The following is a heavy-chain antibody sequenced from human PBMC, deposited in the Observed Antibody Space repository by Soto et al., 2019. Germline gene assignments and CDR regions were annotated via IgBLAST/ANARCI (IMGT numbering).Heavy chain of an antibody. D-gene: IGHD3-3*01. CDR3: AREEYDRNWFDS. V-gene: IGHV3-11*06. CDR2: IRSDGRSA. CDR1: GFYFGDYY. Sequence: QVQLVESGGGLVQPGVSLRLSCAASGFYFGDYYMNWIRQAPGKGLEWLSYIRSDGRSANYADSVQVSFTISRDNAQNALYLQMHNLRAEDTAIYYCAREEYDRNWFDSWRQGTLVTFAS. J-gene: IGHJ5*01.